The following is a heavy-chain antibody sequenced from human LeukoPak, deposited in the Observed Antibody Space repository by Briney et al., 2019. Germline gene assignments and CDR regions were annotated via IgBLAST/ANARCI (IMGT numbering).Heavy chain of an antibody. Sequence: SETLSLTCTVSGGSISSYYWSWIRQPPGKGLERIGYIYDSGSTNYNPSLKSRVTISVDTSKNQFSLKLSSVTAADTAVYYCAIHASWFGKGNWFDPWGQGTLVTVSS. CDR3: AIHASWFGKGNWFDP. V-gene: IGHV4-59*08. CDR2: IYDSGST. J-gene: IGHJ5*02. D-gene: IGHD3-10*01. CDR1: GGSISSYY.